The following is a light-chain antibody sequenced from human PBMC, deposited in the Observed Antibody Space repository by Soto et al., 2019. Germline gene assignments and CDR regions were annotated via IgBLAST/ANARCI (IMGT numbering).Light chain of an antibody. J-gene: IGLJ2*01. V-gene: IGLV3-21*02. CDR3: QVWDSGSARPDVV. CDR2: DDS. Sequence: SYELTQPPSVSVAPGQTARITCEGDNIGSKSVHWYQQKPSQAPVLVVFDDSARPSGIPERFSGSNSGNTATLTISRVEAGDEADYYCQVWDSGSARPDVVFGGGTKVTVL. CDR1: NIGSKS.